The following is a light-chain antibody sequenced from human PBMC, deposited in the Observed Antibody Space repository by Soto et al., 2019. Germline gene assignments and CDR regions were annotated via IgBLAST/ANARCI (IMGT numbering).Light chain of an antibody. CDR3: QQSYRTPWT. V-gene: IGKV1-39*01. Sequence: DIRTTHAPPSLSASMGDRITITVRASQSINTYLNWYQQKPGNAPKLLIYAASSLQSGVPSRFSGNGSGTDFTLSISSLRPEDFATYYCQQSYRTPWTFGPGTKVDIK. CDR1: QSINTY. CDR2: AAS. J-gene: IGKJ1*01.